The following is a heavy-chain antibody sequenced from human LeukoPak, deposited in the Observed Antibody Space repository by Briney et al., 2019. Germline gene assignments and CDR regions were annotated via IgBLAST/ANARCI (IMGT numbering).Heavy chain of an antibody. J-gene: IGHJ6*02. D-gene: IGHD3-22*01. CDR3: ARSPYYDSSGPEGSSYYYYGMDV. Sequence: SQTLSLTCTVSGGSISSGGYYWSWIRQHPGKGLEWIGYIYYSGSTYYNPSLKSRVTISVDTSKNQFSLKLSSVTAADTAVYYCARSPYYDSSGPEGSSYYYYGMDVWGQGTTVTVSS. V-gene: IGHV4-31*03. CDR2: IYYSGST. CDR1: GGSISSGGYY.